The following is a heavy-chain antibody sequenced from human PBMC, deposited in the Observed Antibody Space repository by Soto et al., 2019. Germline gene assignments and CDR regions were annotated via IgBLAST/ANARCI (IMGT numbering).Heavy chain of an antibody. Sequence: GGSLRLSCAASGFTVSSNYMSWVRQAPGKGLEWVSVIYSGGSTYYADSVKGRFTISRDNSKNTLYLQMNSLRAEDTAVYYCARELTGLWRYYMDVWGKGTTVTVSS. CDR3: ARELTGLWRYYMDV. CDR1: GFTVSSNY. J-gene: IGHJ6*03. D-gene: IGHD3-16*01. V-gene: IGHV3-66*01. CDR2: IYSGGST.